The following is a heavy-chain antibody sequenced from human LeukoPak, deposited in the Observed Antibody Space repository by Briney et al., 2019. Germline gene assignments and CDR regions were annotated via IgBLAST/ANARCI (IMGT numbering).Heavy chain of an antibody. J-gene: IGHJ4*02. CDR3: ARGAAGHFDY. CDR1: GGSISSYY. D-gene: IGHD6-13*01. CDR2: IYTSGST. V-gene: IGHV4-4*08. Sequence: SETLSLTCTVSGGSISSYYWSWIRQPPGKGLEWIGYIYTSGSTNYNPSLKSRVTMSVDTSKNQFSLKLSSVTAADTAVYYCARGAAGHFDYWGQGTLVTVSS.